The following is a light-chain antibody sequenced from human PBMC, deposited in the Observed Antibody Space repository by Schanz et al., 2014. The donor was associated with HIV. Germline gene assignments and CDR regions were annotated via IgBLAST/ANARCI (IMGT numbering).Light chain of an antibody. CDR1: SSDVGGYNY. Sequence: QSALTQPASVSGSPGQSITISCTGTSSDVGGYNYVSWYQQHPGKAPKLMIYEVSERPSGVPDRFSGSKSGNTASLTISGLQAEDEADYYCSSYTSSSPWVFGGGTKLTVL. CDR3: SSYTSSSPWV. J-gene: IGLJ3*02. CDR2: EVS. V-gene: IGLV2-14*01.